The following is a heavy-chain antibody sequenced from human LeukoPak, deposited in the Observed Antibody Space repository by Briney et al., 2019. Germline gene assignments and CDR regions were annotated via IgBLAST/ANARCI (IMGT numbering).Heavy chain of an antibody. CDR3: ARAGYYGSGTFDAFDI. Sequence: GGSLRLSCAASGFTFTTYWMSWVRQAPGKGLEWVANIKQDGSEKYYVDSVKGRFTISGDNAKNSLYLQMNSLRAEDTAVYYCARAGYYGSGTFDAFDIWGQGTMVTVSS. D-gene: IGHD3-10*01. J-gene: IGHJ3*02. CDR2: IKQDGSEK. V-gene: IGHV3-7*01. CDR1: GFTFTTYW.